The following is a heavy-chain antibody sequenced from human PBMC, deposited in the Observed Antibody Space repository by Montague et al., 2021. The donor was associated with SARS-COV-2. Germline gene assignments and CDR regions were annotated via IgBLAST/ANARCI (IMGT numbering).Heavy chain of an antibody. Sequence: SLRLSCAASGFIFSSYEMNWVRQAPGKGLEWISYISSSGGGSTKDYTDSVKGRFTISRDNAKNSLYLQMNSLRVEDTAIYYCARDRDWDDWCGMDVWGQGTTVTVSS. J-gene: IGHJ6*02. CDR1: GFIFSSYE. CDR3: ARDRDWDDWCGMDV. D-gene: IGHD2-21*01. CDR2: ISSSGGGSTK. V-gene: IGHV3-48*03.